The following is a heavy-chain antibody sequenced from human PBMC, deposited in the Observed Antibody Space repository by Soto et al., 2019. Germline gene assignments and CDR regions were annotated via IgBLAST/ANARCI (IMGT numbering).Heavy chain of an antibody. CDR3: ARGFPLWFDP. Sequence: AAVTVSSNASGGTFSNRALSWVRQAPGQELGWMGRINPNSGGTNYAQKFQGRVTMTRDTSISTAYTELSSLRSEDTATYYCARGFPLWFDPWGQGTLVTVSS. J-gene: IGHJ5*02. CDR1: GGTFSNRA. V-gene: IGHV1-2*06. D-gene: IGHD3-3*01. CDR2: INPNSGGT.